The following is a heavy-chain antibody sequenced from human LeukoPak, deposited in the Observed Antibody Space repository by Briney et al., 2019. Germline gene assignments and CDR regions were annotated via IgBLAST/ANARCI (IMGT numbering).Heavy chain of an antibody. Sequence: ASVKVSCKASGGTFSSYAISWVRQAPRQGLEWMGGIIPIFGTANYAQKFQGRVTITADESTSTAYMELSSPRSEDTAVYYCARDRHIAAAAPYYYGMDVWGQGTTVTVSS. D-gene: IGHD6-13*01. CDR3: ARDRHIAAAAPYYYGMDV. J-gene: IGHJ6*02. V-gene: IGHV1-69*13. CDR1: GGTFSSYA. CDR2: IIPIFGTA.